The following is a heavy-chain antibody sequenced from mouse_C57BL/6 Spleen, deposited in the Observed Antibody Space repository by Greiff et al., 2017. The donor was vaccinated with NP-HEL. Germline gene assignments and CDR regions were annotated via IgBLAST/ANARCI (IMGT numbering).Heavy chain of an antibody. J-gene: IGHJ4*01. Sequence: EVKLLEPGGGLVQPGGSLSLSCAASGFTFTDYYMSWVRQPPGQALEWLGFIRNKANGYTTEYSASVKGRFTISRDNSQSILYLRMNALGAEDSATYYCARFIYYDYLMDYWGQGTSVTVSS. CDR2: IRNKANGYTT. D-gene: IGHD2-4*01. CDR1: GFTFTDYY. V-gene: IGHV7-3*01. CDR3: ARFIYYDYLMDY.